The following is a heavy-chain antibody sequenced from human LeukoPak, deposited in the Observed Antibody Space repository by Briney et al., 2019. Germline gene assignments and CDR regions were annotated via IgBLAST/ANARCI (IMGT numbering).Heavy chain of an antibody. Sequence: GGSLRLSCAASGFTFSSYGMHWVRQAPGKGLEWGAVIWYDGSNKYYADSVKGRFTISRDNSKNTLYLQMNSLRAGDTAVYHCAKDKDYYDSSGYHTDAFDIWGQGTMVTVSS. CDR1: GFTFSSYG. V-gene: IGHV3-33*06. D-gene: IGHD3-22*01. J-gene: IGHJ3*02. CDR2: IWYDGSNK. CDR3: AKDKDYYDSSGYHTDAFDI.